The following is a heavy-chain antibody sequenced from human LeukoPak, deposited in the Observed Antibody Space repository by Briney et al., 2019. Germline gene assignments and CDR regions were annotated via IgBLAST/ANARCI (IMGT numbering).Heavy chain of an antibody. V-gene: IGHV3-53*01. Sequence: PGGSLRLSCAASGFTVSSNYMSWVRQAPGKGLEWVSVIYSGGNTYYADSVRGRFTISRDNSKNTLYLQMNSLRAEDTAVYYCAKDRVRYCGGLFDYWGQGTLVTVSS. CDR3: AKDRVRYCGGLFDY. J-gene: IGHJ4*02. D-gene: IGHD2-21*01. CDR2: IYSGGNT. CDR1: GFTVSSNY.